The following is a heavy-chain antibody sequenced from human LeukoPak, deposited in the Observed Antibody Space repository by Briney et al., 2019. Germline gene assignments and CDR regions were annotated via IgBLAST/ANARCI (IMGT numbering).Heavy chain of an antibody. CDR3: ARRIQGMAPYYFDY. V-gene: IGHV3-74*01. CDR2: INSDGGST. J-gene: IGHJ4*02. Sequence: GESLKISCTASGFTFSSYWMHWVRQAPGKGLMWVSRINSDGGSTSYADSVKGRFTISRDNAKNTLYLQMNSLRAEDTAVYYCARRIQGMAPYYFDYWGQGTLVTVSS. CDR1: GFTFSSYW. D-gene: IGHD5-24*01.